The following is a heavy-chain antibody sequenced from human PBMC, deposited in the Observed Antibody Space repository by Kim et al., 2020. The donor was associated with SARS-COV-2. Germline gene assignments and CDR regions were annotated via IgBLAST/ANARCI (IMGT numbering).Heavy chain of an antibody. Sequence: SETLSLTCAVYGGSFSCYYWSWIRQPPGKGLEWIGEINHSGSTNYNPSLKSRVTISVDTSKNQFSLKLSSVTAADTAVYYCARYLGEDARYGSWYFDLWGRGTLVTVSS. D-gene: IGHD3-16*02. V-gene: IGHV4-34*01. CDR3: ARYLGEDARYGSWYFDL. CDR1: GGSFSCYY. CDR2: INHSGST. J-gene: IGHJ2*01.